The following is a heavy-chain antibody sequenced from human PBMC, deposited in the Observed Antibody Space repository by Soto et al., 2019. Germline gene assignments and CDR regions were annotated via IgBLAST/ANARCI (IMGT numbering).Heavy chain of an antibody. D-gene: IGHD3-3*01. CDR1: GGSISSYY. V-gene: IGHV4-59*01. J-gene: IGHJ4*02. CDR3: ARAQRYYDFWSGYDQFDY. CDR2: IYYSGST. Sequence: PSETLSLTCTVSGGSISSYYWSWIRQPPGKGLEWIGYIYYSGSTNYNPSLKSRVTISVDTSKNQFSLKLSSVTAADTAMYYCARAQRYYDFWSGYDQFDYWGQGTLVTVSS.